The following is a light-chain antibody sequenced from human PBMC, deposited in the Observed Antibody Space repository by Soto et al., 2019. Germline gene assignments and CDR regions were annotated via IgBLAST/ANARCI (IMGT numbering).Light chain of an antibody. Sequence: ESVLTQSPGTLSLSPGERATLSCRASQTVIKNYLAWYQRKPGQAPRLLIYGASNRATGIPDRFSGGASGTDFTLTISRLEPEDSALYYCQKYETSPYTFGQGTKLEIK. CDR2: GAS. CDR1: QTVIKNY. CDR3: QKYETSPYT. J-gene: IGKJ2*01. V-gene: IGKV3-20*01.